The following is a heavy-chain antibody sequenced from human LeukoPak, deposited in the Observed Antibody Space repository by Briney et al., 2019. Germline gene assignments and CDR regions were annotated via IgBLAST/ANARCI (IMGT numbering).Heavy chain of an antibody. V-gene: IGHV3-64*04. J-gene: IGHJ4*02. CDR3: ANLHDY. CDR2: ITSDGGST. Sequence: GGSLRLSCSASGFTLSKYAMHWVRQAPGKGPEYVSGITSDGGSTYYTDSVKGRFTISRDNSKNTLYLQMNSLRAEDTAVYYCANLHDYWGQGTLVTVSS. CDR1: GFTLSKYA.